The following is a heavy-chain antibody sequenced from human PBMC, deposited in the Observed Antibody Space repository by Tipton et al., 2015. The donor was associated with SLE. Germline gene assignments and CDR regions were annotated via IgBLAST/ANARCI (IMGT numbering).Heavy chain of an antibody. CDR2: IYTSGST. V-gene: IGHV4-61*02. Sequence: TLSLTCTVSGGSISSGSYYWSWIRQPAGKGLEWIGRIYTSGSTNYNPSLKSRVTISVDTSKNQFSLKLSSVTAADTAVHYCARGFLEWLFDDAFDIWGQGTMVTFSS. CDR3: ARGFLEWLFDDAFDI. CDR1: GGSISSGSYY. D-gene: IGHD3-3*01. J-gene: IGHJ3*02.